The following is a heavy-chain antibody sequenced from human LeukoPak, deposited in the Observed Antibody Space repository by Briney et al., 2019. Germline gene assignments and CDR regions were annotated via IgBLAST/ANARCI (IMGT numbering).Heavy chain of an antibody. Sequence: GGSLRLSCAASGFTFSSYEMNWVRQAPGKGLEWVSYISSSGSTIYYADSVKGRFTISRDNAKNSLYLQMNSLRAEDTAVYYCAVVVPAATLDYWGQGTLVTVSS. D-gene: IGHD2-2*01. CDR2: ISSSGSTI. CDR1: GFTFSSYE. J-gene: IGHJ4*02. CDR3: AVVVPAATLDY. V-gene: IGHV3-48*03.